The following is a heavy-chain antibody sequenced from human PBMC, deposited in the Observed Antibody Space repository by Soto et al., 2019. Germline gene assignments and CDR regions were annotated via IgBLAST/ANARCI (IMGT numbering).Heavy chain of an antibody. CDR3: ARADCSSTSCYRGSYYYYGMDV. J-gene: IGHJ6*02. CDR1: GDSVSSNSAA. Sequence: PSQTLSLTCAISGDSVSSNSAAWNWIRQSPSRGLEWLGRTYYRSKWYNDYAVSVKSRITINPDTSKNQFSLQLNSVTPEDTAVYYCARADCSSTSCYRGSYYYYGMDVWGQGTTVTVS. CDR2: TYYRSKWYN. V-gene: IGHV6-1*01. D-gene: IGHD2-2*02.